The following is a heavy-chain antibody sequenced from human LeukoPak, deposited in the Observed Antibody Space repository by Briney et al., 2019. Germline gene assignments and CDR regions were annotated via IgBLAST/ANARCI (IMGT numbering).Heavy chain of an antibody. V-gene: IGHV1-46*01. CDR3: ARDVGVYSNYGYWFDP. CDR1: GYTFTSYY. CDR2: INPSGGST. Sequence: ASVTVSCTASGYTFTSYYMHWVRQAPGQGLEWMGIINPSGGSTSYAQKFQGRVTMTRDTSTSTVYMELSSLRSEDTAVYYCARDVGVYSNYGYWFDPWGQGTLVTVSS. D-gene: IGHD4-11*01. J-gene: IGHJ5*02.